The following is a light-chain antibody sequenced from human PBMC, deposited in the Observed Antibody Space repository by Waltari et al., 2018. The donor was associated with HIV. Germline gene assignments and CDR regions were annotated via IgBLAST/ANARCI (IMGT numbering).Light chain of an antibody. Sequence: DIVMTQSPDSLAVSLGERATINCKSSVSVLSSSNNKNYLAWYQKKPGQPPNVLIYWASTRESGVPDRFSGSGSGTDFTLTISSLQAEDVAVYYCQQYYSTPWTFGQGTKVESK. J-gene: IGKJ1*01. V-gene: IGKV4-1*01. CDR3: QQYYSTPWT. CDR2: WAS. CDR1: VSVLSSSNNKNY.